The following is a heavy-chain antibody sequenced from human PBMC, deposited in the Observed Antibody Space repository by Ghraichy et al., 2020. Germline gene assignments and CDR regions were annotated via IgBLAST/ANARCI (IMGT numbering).Heavy chain of an antibody. D-gene: IGHD3-22*01. CDR2: ISGSGGST. CDR1: GFTFSSYA. J-gene: IGHJ3*02. Sequence: GGSLRLSCAASGFTFSSYAMSWVRQAPGKGLEWVSAISGSGGSTYYADSVKGRFTISRDNSKNTLYLQMNSLRAEDTAVYYCAKAALRDSSGYFAFDIWGQGTMVTVSS. V-gene: IGHV3-23*01. CDR3: AKAALRDSSGYFAFDI.